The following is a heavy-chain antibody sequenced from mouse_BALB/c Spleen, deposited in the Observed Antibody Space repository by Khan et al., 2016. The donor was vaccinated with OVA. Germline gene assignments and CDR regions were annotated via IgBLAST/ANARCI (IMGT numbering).Heavy chain of an antibody. CDR3: VRSRGPGYDYCFDY. Sequence: VQLQQSGPELVKPGASVMISCKASGYTFTDYNMHWVKQSHGKSLEWIGYIYPYSGGTGYNQKFKSKATLTVDNSSSTAYMELRSLTSDDSAVFYCVRSRGPGYDYCFDYWGQGTTLTVSS. J-gene: IGHJ2*01. D-gene: IGHD2-4*01. CDR1: GYTFTDYN. CDR2: IYPYSGGT. V-gene: IGHV1S29*02.